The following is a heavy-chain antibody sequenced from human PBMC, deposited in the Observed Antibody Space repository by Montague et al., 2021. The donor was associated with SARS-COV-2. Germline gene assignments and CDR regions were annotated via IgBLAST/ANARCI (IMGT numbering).Heavy chain of an antibody. V-gene: IGHV4-31*03. J-gene: IGHJ2*01. CDR3: ARVHIVVVTAMRYFDL. D-gene: IGHD2-21*02. CDR2: IYYSGST. CDR1: GGSISSGGYY. Sequence: TLSLTCTVSGGSISSGGYYWSWIRQHPGKGLEWIGYIYYSGSTYYNPCVKSRVTISVDTSKNQFSLKLSSVTAADTAVYYCARVHIVVVTAMRYFDLWGRGTLVTVSS.